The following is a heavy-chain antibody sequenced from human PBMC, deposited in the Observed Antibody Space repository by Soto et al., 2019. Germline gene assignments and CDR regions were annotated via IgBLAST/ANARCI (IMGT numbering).Heavy chain of an antibody. J-gene: IGHJ6*02. V-gene: IGHV2-5*02. CDR1: GFSLSTSGVG. Sequence: QITLKESGPTLVKPTQTLTLTCTFSGFSLSTSGVGVGWIRQPPGKALEWLALIYWDDDKRYSPSLKSRLTITKDTSKNQVVLTMTNMDPVDTATYYCAHSRRPSGYEYYYYYYGMDVWGQGTTVTVSS. D-gene: IGHD5-12*01. CDR2: IYWDDDK. CDR3: AHSRRPSGYEYYYYYYGMDV.